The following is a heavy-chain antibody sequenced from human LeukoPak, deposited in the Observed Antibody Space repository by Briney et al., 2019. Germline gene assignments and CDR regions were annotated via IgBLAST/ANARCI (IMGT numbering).Heavy chain of an antibody. D-gene: IGHD3-10*01. V-gene: IGHV1-18*01. CDR1: GYSFSNYG. CDR3: ARGVLWFGGLNDALDI. Sequence: ASVKVSCKASGYSFSNYGIFWVRQAPGQGLEWMGWISGYNGNTSYAQKVQGRVTMTADTNTSTAYMELRRLRSDDTAVYYCARGVLWFGGLNDALDIWGQGTRVTVYS. CDR2: ISGYNGNT. J-gene: IGHJ3*02.